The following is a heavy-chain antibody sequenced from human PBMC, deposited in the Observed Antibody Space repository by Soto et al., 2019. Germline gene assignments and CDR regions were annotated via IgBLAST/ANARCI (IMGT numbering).Heavy chain of an antibody. CDR3: AKGEAVAGTEFDY. CDR1: GFTFSTYA. J-gene: IGHJ4*02. D-gene: IGHD6-13*01. Sequence: EVQLLESGGGLVQPGGSLRLSCAASGFTFSTYAMSWVRQAPGRGLEWVSTIRSADDTYYADSVKGRFTISRDNSKNTLYLQLNSLRGEDTAVYYWAKGEAVAGTEFDYWGQGTLVTVSS. V-gene: IGHV3-23*01. CDR2: IRSADDT.